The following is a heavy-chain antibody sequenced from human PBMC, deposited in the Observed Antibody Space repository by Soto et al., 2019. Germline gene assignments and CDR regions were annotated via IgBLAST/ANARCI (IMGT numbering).Heavy chain of an antibody. D-gene: IGHD4-17*01. CDR2: ITNTGITT. CDR1: GFDFSTHA. J-gene: IGHJ5*02. CDR3: ANCFDYGEPKYIDL. V-gene: IGHV3-23*01. Sequence: PGGSLRLSCAASGFDFSTHALTCVRQAPGKGLEWLSSITNTGITTHYADSVKGRFTISRENSRNTLHLQLNNLRVDDTAVYYCANCFDYGEPKYIDLWGQGTLVTVSS.